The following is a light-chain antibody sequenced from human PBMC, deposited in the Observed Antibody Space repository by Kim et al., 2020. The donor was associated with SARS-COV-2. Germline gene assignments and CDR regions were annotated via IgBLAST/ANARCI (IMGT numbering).Light chain of an antibody. CDR1: NNDVGKDG. J-gene: IGLJ3*02. CDR3: SAWDFSISAWV. CDR2: RND. Sequence: QTAKLTCSGNNNDVGKDGVAGLQQRRGHPPKLLSYRNDNRPSGISERFSASRSGNTASLTITGLKPEDEADYYCSAWDFSISAWVFGGGTKLTVL. V-gene: IGLV10-54*01.